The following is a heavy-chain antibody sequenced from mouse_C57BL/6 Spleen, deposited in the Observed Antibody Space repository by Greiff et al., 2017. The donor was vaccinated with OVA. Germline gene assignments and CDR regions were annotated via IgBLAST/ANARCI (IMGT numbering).Heavy chain of an antibody. V-gene: IGHV14-4*01. J-gene: IGHJ2*01. CDR3: TTTPDYYGSSFYFDY. CDR2: IDPENGDT. CDR1: GFNIKDDY. Sequence: EVKLMESGAELVRPGASVKLSCTASGFNIKDDYMHWVKQRPEQGLEWIGWIDPENGDTEYASKFQGKATITADTSSNTAYLQLSSLTSEDTAVYYCTTTPDYYGSSFYFDYWGQGTTLTVSS. D-gene: IGHD1-1*01.